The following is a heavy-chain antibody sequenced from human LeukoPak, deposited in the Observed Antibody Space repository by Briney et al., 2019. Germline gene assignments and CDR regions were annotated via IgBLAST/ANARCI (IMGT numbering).Heavy chain of an antibody. CDR2: INAGNGDA. Sequence: GASAKVSCKASGYTCTTYAIHWVRQATGRSLEWMGRINAGNGDAKYSQDFHDRITITRDTSASTVYMELTSLRSEDTAVYYCGKSAPSGFDPWGQGTLVTVSS. J-gene: IGHJ5*02. CDR3: GKSAPSGFDP. V-gene: IGHV1-3*03. CDR1: GYTCTTYA.